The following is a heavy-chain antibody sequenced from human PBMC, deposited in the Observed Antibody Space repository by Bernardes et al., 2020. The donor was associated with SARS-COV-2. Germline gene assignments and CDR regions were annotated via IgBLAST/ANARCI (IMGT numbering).Heavy chain of an antibody. J-gene: IGHJ4*02. CDR1: GGSISSNSYY. Sequence: WESLRLTCTVSGGSISSNSYYWGWIPQPKGKELEWIGSIYYSGKTYYNPSLKSRVTISVDTSKNQFSLKLSSVTAADTAVYYCSRHGGVVTATHFDNWGQGTLVTVSS. D-gene: IGHD2-21*02. CDR3: SRHGGVVTATHFDN. V-gene: IGHV4-39*01. CDR2: IYYSGKT.